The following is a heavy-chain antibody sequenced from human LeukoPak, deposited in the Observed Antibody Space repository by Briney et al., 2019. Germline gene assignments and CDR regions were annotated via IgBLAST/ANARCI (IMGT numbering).Heavy chain of an antibody. Sequence: KPSETLSLTCTVPGDPISGFYWAWIRQPPGRGLEGIGYTYYSASTNYNPSLKSRVTISSDTSKKQFSLKMSSVTAADTAVYYCARGQMTAVPLLDYWGQGALVTVSS. D-gene: IGHD4-11*01. CDR2: TYYSAST. CDR1: GDPISGFY. J-gene: IGHJ4*02. V-gene: IGHV4-59*01. CDR3: ARGQMTAVPLLDY.